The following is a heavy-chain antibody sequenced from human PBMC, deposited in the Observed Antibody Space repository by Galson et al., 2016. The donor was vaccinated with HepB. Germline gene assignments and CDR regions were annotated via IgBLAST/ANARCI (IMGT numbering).Heavy chain of an antibody. J-gene: IGHJ5*02. Sequence: SVKVSCKASGYDFTKYSLHWVRQAPGQRLEWMGWINAGNGNTKYSEKFQGRVIMTRDTSANIAYMEVSSLRSEDTAVYICARDARWLPSVDVWGPAWSDTWGLGTLVTVSS. CDR2: INAGNGNT. D-gene: IGHD3-16*01. V-gene: IGHV1-3*01. CDR1: GYDFTKYS. CDR3: ARDARWLPSVDVWGPAWSDT.